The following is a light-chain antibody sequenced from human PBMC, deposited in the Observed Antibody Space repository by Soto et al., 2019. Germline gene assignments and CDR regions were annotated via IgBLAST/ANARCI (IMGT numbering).Light chain of an antibody. V-gene: IGKV1-39*01. CDR2: AAS. CDR3: QQSYSTPRT. Sequence: DIHMTQSPSSLSASVGDRVTITCRASQSIYNYLNWYQQKPGKAPQLLIFAASSLQSGVPSRFRGSGSGTDFTLTISSLQPEDFATYYCQQSYSTPRTFGQGTKVDI. CDR1: QSIYNY. J-gene: IGKJ1*01.